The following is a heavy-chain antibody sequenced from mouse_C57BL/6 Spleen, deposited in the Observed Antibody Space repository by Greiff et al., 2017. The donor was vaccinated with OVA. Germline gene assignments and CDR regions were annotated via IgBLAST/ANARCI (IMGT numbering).Heavy chain of an antibody. D-gene: IGHD1-1*01. V-gene: IGHV7-3*01. CDR3: ARSFYGSSSNWYFDV. J-gene: IGHJ1*03. CDR2: IRNKANGYTT. Sequence: EVQVVESGGGLVQPGGSLSLSCAASGFTFTDYYMSWVRQPPGKALEWLGFIRNKANGYTTDYSASVKGRFTISRDNSQSILYLQMNALRAEDSATYYCARSFYGSSSNWYFDVWGTGTTVTVSS. CDR1: GFTFTDYY.